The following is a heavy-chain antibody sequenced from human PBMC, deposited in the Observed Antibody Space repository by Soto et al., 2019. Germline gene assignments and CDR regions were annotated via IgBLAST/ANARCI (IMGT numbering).Heavy chain of an antibody. J-gene: IGHJ4*02. CDR2: ISSSSSYI. CDR3: ARDANGGYSGYDVGEGNY. Sequence: GGSLRLSCAASGFTFSSYSMNWVRQAPGKGLEWVPSISSSSSYIYYADSVKGRFTISRDNAKNSLYLQMNSLRAEDTAVYYCARDANGGYSGYDVGEGNYWGQGTLVTVSS. D-gene: IGHD5-12*01. V-gene: IGHV3-21*01. CDR1: GFTFSSYS.